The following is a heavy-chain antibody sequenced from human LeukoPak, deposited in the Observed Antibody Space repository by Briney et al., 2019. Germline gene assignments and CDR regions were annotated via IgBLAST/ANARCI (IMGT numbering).Heavy chain of an antibody. CDR1: GYTFTGYY. CDR3: ARDSHYDSSGYQD. V-gene: IGHV1-2*02. D-gene: IGHD3-22*01. J-gene: IGHJ4*02. Sequence: ASVKVSCKASGYTFTGYYMHWVRQAPGQGLEWMGWINPNSGGTNYAQKFQGRVTMTRDTSISTAHMELSRLRSDDTAVYYCARDSHYDSSGYQDWGQGTLVTVSS. CDR2: INPNSGGT.